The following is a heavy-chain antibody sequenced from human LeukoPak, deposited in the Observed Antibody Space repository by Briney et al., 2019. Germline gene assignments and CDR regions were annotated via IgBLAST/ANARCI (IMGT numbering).Heavy chain of an antibody. D-gene: IGHD3-22*01. V-gene: IGHV3-33*01. CDR2: IWYDGSNK. J-gene: IGHJ4*02. CDR3: ARGQEYYYDSSAYSKFDY. CDR1: GFTFNNYG. Sequence: PGGSLRLSCAASGFTFNNYGMHWVRQAPGKGLEWVAAIWYDGSNKYYADSVKGRFTISRDNSKNTPYLQMNSLRAEDTALYYCARGQEYYYDSSAYSKFDYWGQGTLVTVSS.